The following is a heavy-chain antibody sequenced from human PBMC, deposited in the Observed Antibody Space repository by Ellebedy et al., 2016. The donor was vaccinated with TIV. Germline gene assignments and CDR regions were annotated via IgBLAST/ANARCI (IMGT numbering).Heavy chain of an antibody. Sequence: ASVKVSCXVSGYTLTELSMHWVRQAPGKGLEWMGGFDPEDGETIYAQKFQGRVTMTEDTSTDTAYMELSSLRSEDTAVYYCVYNYNWNDEQAFDIWGQGTMVTVSS. J-gene: IGHJ3*02. CDR3: VYNYNWNDEQAFDI. V-gene: IGHV1-24*01. CDR1: GYTLTELS. CDR2: FDPEDGET. D-gene: IGHD1-20*01.